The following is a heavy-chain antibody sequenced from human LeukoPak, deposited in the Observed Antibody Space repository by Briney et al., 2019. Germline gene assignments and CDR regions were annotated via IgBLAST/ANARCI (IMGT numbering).Heavy chain of an antibody. D-gene: IGHD3-10*01. V-gene: IGHV3-66*01. J-gene: IGHJ3*02. CDR1: GFTVSSNY. CDR3: ARVGVIPGAFDI. Sequence: PGGSLRLSCAASGFTVSSNYMSWVRQAPGKGLEWVSIIYSGGNTHYADSVKGRFTISRDNSKNTLCLHMNSLRAEDTAVYYCARVGVIPGAFDIWGQGTMVTVSS. CDR2: IYSGGNT.